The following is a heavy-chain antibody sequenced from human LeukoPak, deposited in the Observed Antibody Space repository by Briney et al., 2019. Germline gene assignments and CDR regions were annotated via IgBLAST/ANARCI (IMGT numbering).Heavy chain of an antibody. J-gene: IGHJ2*01. Sequence: PSETLSLTCTVSGGSISSGDYYWSWIRQPPGKGLEWIGAIHTSVGTDYNPSFKSRVAMSGDTSKNQFSLKLSPVTAADTAVYYCAGHFYFDLWGPGTLVTVSS. V-gene: IGHV4-39*01. CDR2: IHTSVGT. CDR1: GGSISSGDYY. CDR3: AGHFYFDL.